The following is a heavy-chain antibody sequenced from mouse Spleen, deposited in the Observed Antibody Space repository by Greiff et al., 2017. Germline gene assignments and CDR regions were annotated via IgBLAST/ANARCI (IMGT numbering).Heavy chain of an antibody. CDR1: GFTFSSYT. CDR3: TREGYGMDY. J-gene: IGHJ4*01. Sequence: EVKLVESGGGLVKPGGSLKLSCAASGFTFSSYTMSWVRQTPEKRLEWVATISSGGSYTYYPDSVKGRFTISRDNAKNTLYLQMSSLKSEDTAMYYCTREGYGMDYWGQGTSVTVSS. CDR2: ISSGGSYT. V-gene: IGHV5-6-4*01.